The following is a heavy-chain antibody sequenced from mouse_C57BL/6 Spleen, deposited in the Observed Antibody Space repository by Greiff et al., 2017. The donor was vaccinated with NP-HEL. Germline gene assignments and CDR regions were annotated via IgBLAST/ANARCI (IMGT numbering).Heavy chain of an antibody. CDR1: GYAFSSSW. J-gene: IGHJ2*01. Sequence: VQLQQSGPELVKPGASVKISCKASGYAFSSSWMNWVKQRPGKGLEWIGRIYPGDGDTNYNGKFKGKATLTADKSSSTAYMQLSSLTAEDSAVYFCARSGTNWDSFDYWGQGTTLTVSS. CDR2: IYPGDGDT. CDR3: ARSGTNWDSFDY. V-gene: IGHV1-82*01. D-gene: IGHD4-1*01.